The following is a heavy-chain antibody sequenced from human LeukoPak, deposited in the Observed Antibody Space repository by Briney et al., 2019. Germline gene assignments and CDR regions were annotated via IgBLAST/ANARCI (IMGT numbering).Heavy chain of an antibody. CDR1: GVSISSGGYY. V-gene: IGHV4-30-2*01. CDR2: IYHSGSS. D-gene: IGHD2-8*02. CDR3: ARASGADEMYNWFDP. Sequence: SETLSLTCAVSGVSISSGGYYWSWIRQPPGEGLEWIGYIYHSGSSYYNPSLKSRVTLSADRSKNQFSLKLTSVTAADTAVYYCARASGADEMYNWFDPWGQGTLVIVSS. J-gene: IGHJ5*02.